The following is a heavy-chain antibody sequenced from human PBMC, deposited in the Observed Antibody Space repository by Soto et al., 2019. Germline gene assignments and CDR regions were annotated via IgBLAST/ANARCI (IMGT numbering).Heavy chain of an antibody. J-gene: IGHJ4*02. Sequence: QAGGSLRLSCAASGFTFSNYAMSWVRQAPGKGLEWVSGIGGRGTSSYYADSVKGRFAISRDNSYNTLFLQLHSLRAEDTAVYYCAKSRYADSSGDYYDFWGQGTRVTVS. CDR2: IGGRGTSS. V-gene: IGHV3-23*01. CDR3: AKSRYADSSGDYYDF. D-gene: IGHD3-22*01. CDR1: GFTFSNYA.